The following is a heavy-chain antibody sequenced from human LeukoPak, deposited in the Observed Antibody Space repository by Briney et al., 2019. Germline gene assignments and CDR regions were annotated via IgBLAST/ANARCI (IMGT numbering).Heavy chain of an antibody. Sequence: GGSLRLSCAASGFTFDDYAMHWVRQAPGKGLEWVSGISWNSGSIGYADSVKGRFTISRDNAKSSLYLQMNSLRAEDTALYYCAKSRAGDDFFDYWGQGTLVTVSS. D-gene: IGHD5-12*01. CDR1: GFTFDDYA. J-gene: IGHJ4*02. V-gene: IGHV3-9*01. CDR3: AKSRAGDDFFDY. CDR2: ISWNSGSI.